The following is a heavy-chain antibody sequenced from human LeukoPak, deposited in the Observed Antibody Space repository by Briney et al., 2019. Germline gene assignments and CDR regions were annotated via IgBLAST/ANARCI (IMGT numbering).Heavy chain of an antibody. V-gene: IGHV4-59*01. CDR3: ARGMVPRNY. D-gene: IGHD3-10*01. Sequence: SETLSLTCTVSGGSISSYYWSWIRQPPGKGLEWIGYIYYSGSTNYNPSLKSRVTISVDTSKNQFSLKLSSVTAADTAVYYCARGMVPRNYWGQGTLVTVSS. J-gene: IGHJ4*02. CDR1: GGSISSYY. CDR2: IYYSGST.